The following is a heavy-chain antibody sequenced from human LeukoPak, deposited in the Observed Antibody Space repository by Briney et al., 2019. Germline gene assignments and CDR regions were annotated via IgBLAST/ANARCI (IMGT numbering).Heavy chain of an antibody. Sequence: TPGGSLRLSCAASGFTVSSNYMSWIRQPPGKGLEWIGEINHSGSTNYNPSLKSRVTISVDTSKNQFSLKLSSVTAADTAVYYCARAYSSSWYGYWGQGTLVTVSS. V-gene: IGHV4-34*01. J-gene: IGHJ4*02. CDR3: ARAYSSSWYGY. CDR1: GFTVSSNY. D-gene: IGHD6-13*01. CDR2: INHSGST.